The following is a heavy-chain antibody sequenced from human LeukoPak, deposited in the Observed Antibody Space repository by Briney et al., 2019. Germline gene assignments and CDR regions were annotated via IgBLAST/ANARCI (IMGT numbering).Heavy chain of an antibody. CDR2: TSSSDAGT. J-gene: IGHJ4*02. CDR3: AKGLERESRLDS. V-gene: IGHV3-23*01. Sequence: GGSLRLSCAASGFALSSYAMSWVRQAPGKGLEWVSATSSSDAGTYHAESVRGRFTISTDNSKNTLYLQMNSLRAEDTALYYCAKGLERESRLDSWGQGTLVTVSS. CDR1: GFALSSYA. D-gene: IGHD1-1*01.